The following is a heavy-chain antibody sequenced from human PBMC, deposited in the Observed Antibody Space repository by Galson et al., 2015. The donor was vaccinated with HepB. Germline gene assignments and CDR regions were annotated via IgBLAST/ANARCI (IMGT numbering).Heavy chain of an antibody. CDR3: TVLYYYDSSGYRRANY. CDR1: GFTFSGSA. CDR2: IRSKANSYAT. V-gene: IGHV3-73*01. J-gene: IGHJ4*02. D-gene: IGHD3-22*01. Sequence: SLRLSCAASGFTFSGSAMHWVRQASGKGLEWVGRIRSKANSYATAYAASVKGRFTISRDDSKNTAYLQMNSLKTEDTAVYYCTVLYYYDSSGYRRANYWGQGTLVTVSS.